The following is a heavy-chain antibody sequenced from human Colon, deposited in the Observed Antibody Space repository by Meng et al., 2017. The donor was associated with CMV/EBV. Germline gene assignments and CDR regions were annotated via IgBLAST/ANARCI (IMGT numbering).Heavy chain of an antibody. J-gene: IGHJ6*02. CDR3: ATDTSSNTPMDV. CDR2: IYSGGRP. V-gene: IGHV3-53*01. CDR1: GFAFSNAW. D-gene: IGHD2-2*01. Sequence: GESLKISCTASGFAFSNAWMSWVRQAPGKGLEWVSGIYSGGRPYYADSAKGRFTISRDSSKNTLYLQMNSLRAEDTAVYYCATDTSSNTPMDVWGQGTTVTVSS.